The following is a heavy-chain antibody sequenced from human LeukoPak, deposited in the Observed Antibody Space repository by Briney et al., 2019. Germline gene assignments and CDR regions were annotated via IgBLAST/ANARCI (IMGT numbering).Heavy chain of an antibody. D-gene: IGHD1-26*01. CDR2: ISAYNGNT. Sequence: ASVKVSCKASGYTFTSYGISWVRQAPGQGLEWMGWISAYNGNTNYAQKLQGRVTMTTDTSTSTAYMELRSLRSDDTAVYYCARSIREPPRGYYFDYWDQGTLVTVSS. J-gene: IGHJ4*02. CDR3: ARSIREPPRGYYFDY. CDR1: GYTFTSYG. V-gene: IGHV1-18*01.